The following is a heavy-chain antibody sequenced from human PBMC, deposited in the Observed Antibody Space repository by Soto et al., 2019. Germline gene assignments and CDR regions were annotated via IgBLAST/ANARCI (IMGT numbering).Heavy chain of an antibody. J-gene: IGHJ4*02. CDR2: IYYTGAT. CDR3: ARPSVPATRGPLDY. D-gene: IGHD6-19*01. V-gene: IGHV4-59*01. CDR1: GGSSGAYF. Sequence: SETLSLTCTVSGGSSGAYFWNWVRQPPGKGLEWIGNIYYTGATSYNPSLESRVTISLDTSKNQFSLRLSSVTAADTAVYYCARPSVPATRGPLDYWGQGALVTVS.